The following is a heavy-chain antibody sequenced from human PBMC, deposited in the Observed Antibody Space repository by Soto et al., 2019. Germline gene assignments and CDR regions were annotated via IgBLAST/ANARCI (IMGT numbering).Heavy chain of an antibody. Sequence: GGSLRLSCAASGFTFSSYGMHWVRQAPGKGLEWVAVIWYDGSNKYYADSVKGRFTISRDNSKNTLYLQMNSLRAEDTAVYYCARGRWYYDFWSGYGNWFDPWGQGTLVTVSS. V-gene: IGHV3-33*01. CDR2: IWYDGSNK. D-gene: IGHD3-3*01. CDR3: ARGRWYYDFWSGYGNWFDP. J-gene: IGHJ5*02. CDR1: GFTFSSYG.